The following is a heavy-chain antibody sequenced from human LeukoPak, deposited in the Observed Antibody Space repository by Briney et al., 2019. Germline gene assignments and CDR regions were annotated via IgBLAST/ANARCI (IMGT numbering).Heavy chain of an antibody. J-gene: IGHJ5*02. CDR3: AKDRGGIYYDSSGFNWFDP. CDR2: ISSSSSYI. V-gene: IGHV3-21*04. D-gene: IGHD3-22*01. Sequence: PGGPLRLSCAASGFTFSRCSMNWVRQAPGKGLEWVSSISSSSSYIFYADSVKGRFTISRDNSKNTLYLQMNSLRAEDTAVYYCAKDRGGIYYDSSGFNWFDPWGQGTLVTVSS. CDR1: GFTFSRCS.